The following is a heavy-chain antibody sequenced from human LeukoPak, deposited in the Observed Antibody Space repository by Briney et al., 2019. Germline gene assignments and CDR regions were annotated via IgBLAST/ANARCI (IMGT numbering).Heavy chain of an antibody. Sequence: SETLSPTCTLSGGSPSSYYWGWLRQPPREGLEWIGYIYYSGRTNYNPCLKSRVTISVDTSKNQFSLKLSSVTAADTAVYYCAREYCSSTSCYDPWGQGTLVTVSS. D-gene: IGHD2-2*01. CDR2: IYYSGRT. J-gene: IGHJ5*02. CDR1: GGSPSSYY. V-gene: IGHV4-59*01. CDR3: AREYCSSTSCYDP.